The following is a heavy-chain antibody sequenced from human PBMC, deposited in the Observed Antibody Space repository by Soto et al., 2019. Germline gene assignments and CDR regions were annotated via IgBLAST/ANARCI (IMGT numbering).Heavy chain of an antibody. CDR3: ARDSYDILTGSYYYYGMDV. Sequence: SEPLSLTCTVSGGSISSYYWSWIRQPPRKGLEWIRYIYYSGSTNYNPSLKSRVTISVDTSKNQFSLKLSSVTAADTAVYYCARDSYDILTGSYYYYGMDVWGQGTTVTVS. CDR1: GGSISSYY. CDR2: IYYSGST. V-gene: IGHV4-59*01. D-gene: IGHD3-9*01. J-gene: IGHJ6*02.